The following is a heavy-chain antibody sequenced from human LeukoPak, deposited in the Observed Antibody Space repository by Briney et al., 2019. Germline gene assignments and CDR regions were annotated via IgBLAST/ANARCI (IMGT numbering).Heavy chain of an antibody. Sequence: ASVKVSCKASGYTFTSYGISWVRQAPGQGLEWMGWISAYNGNTNYAQKLQGRVTMTTDTSTSTAYMELRSLRSDDTAVYYCASHPMYYDSSGSFDYWGQGTLVTVSS. D-gene: IGHD3-22*01. V-gene: IGHV1-18*01. J-gene: IGHJ4*02. CDR3: ASHPMYYDSSGSFDY. CDR1: GYTFTSYG. CDR2: ISAYNGNT.